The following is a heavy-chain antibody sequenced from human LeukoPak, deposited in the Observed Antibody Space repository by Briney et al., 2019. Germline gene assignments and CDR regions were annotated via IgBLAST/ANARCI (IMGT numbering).Heavy chain of an antibody. CDR1: GFTFSSYW. CDR2: IRQDGSDK. Sequence: GGSLRLSCAASGFTFSSYWMSWVRQAPGKGLEWVANIRQDGSDKYYVDSVKGRFTISRDNAQNSVYLQMASLRAEDTAMYYCARREWFGESLDYWGQGTLVTVSS. CDR3: ARREWFGESLDY. J-gene: IGHJ4*02. V-gene: IGHV3-7*03. D-gene: IGHD3-10*01.